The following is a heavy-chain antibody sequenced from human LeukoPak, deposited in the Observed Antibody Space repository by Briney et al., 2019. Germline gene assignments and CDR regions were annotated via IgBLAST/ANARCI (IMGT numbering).Heavy chain of an antibody. CDR2: ISAYNGNT. J-gene: IGHJ6*03. CDR1: GYTFTSYG. CDR3: ARVIGSPPYYYYYYMDV. V-gene: IGHV1-18*01. D-gene: IGHD3-10*01. Sequence: ASVKVSCKASGYTFTSYGISWVRQAPGLGLEWMGWISAYNGNTNYAQKLQGRVTMTTDTSTSTAYMELRSLRSDDTAVYYCARVIGSPPYYYYYYMDVWGKGTTVTVSS.